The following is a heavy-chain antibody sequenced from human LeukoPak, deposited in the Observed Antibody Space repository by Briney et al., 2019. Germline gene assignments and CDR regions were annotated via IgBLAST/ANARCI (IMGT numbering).Heavy chain of an antibody. Sequence: PSETLSLTCTVSGGSLSSYYWSWIRQPAGKGLEWIGRIYSSGSTNYNPSLKSRVTLSVDTSKNEFSLKLSSVTAADTAVYYCARDSYSTSCYDYWGQGILVTVSS. CDR2: IYSSGST. D-gene: IGHD2-2*01. CDR3: ARDSYSTSCYDY. J-gene: IGHJ4*02. CDR1: GGSLSSYY. V-gene: IGHV4-4*07.